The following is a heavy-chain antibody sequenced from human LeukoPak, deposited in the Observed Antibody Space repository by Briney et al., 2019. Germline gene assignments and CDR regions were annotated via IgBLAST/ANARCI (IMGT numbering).Heavy chain of an antibody. Sequence: ASVKVSCKASGYTFTSYYMHWVRQAPGQGLEWMGIINPSGGSTSYAQKFQGRVTMTRDTSTSTVYMELSSLRSEDTAMYHCASGSSGWSQGTPYYYYGMDVWGKGTTVTVSS. CDR1: GYTFTSYY. J-gene: IGHJ6*04. D-gene: IGHD6-19*01. CDR2: INPSGGST. V-gene: IGHV1-46*01. CDR3: ASGSSGWSQGTPYYYYGMDV.